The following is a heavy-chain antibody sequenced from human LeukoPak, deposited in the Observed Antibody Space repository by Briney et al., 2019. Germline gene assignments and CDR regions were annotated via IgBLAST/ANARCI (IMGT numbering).Heavy chain of an antibody. V-gene: IGHV3-30*02. CDR1: GFTFSSYG. J-gene: IGHJ4*02. D-gene: IGHD3-3*01. Sequence: PGGSLRLSCAASGFTFSSYGMHWVRQAPGKGLEWVAFIRYDGSNKYYADSVKGRFTISRDNSKNTLYLQMNSLRAEDTAVYYCAKDSPPYDFWSGDSLDYWGQGTLVTVSS. CDR2: IRYDGSNK. CDR3: AKDSPPYDFWSGDSLDY.